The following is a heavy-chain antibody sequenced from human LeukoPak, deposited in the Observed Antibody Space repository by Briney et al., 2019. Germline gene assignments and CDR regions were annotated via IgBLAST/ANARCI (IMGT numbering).Heavy chain of an antibody. D-gene: IGHD3-10*01. J-gene: IGHJ4*02. V-gene: IGHV3-30*03. CDR3: AREGYYGSGSPPSLYFDY. Sequence: PGGSLRLSCAVSGFTISSHGMHWVRQAPGKGLEWVAMISYDGNSKYYGDSVKGRFTISRDNSRSTLYLQMNSLRPEDTAIYYCAREGYYGSGSPPSLYFDYWGQGTLVTVSS. CDR1: GFTISSHG. CDR2: ISYDGNSK.